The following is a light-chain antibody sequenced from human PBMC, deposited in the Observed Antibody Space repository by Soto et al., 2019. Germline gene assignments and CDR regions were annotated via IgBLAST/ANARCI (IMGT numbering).Light chain of an antibody. V-gene: IGKV3-15*01. CDR1: QSVSSD. CDR2: GAS. CDR3: QQYNNWPRT. J-gene: IGKJ1*01. Sequence: EIVMSQSPATLSVSPGERATLSCRASQSVSSDLAWYHQKPGKAHRLLIYGASTRATGIQARFSGSGSGTEFTLTIKSLQSEDFAVYYCQQYNNWPRTFGQGTKVDIK.